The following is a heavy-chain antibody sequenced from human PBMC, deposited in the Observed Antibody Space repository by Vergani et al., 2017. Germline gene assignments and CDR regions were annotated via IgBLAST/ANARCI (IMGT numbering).Heavy chain of an antibody. CDR3: VRERGLCAGGRCYTEAWDY. CDR2: ISFDGTNE. J-gene: IGHJ4*02. V-gene: IGHV3-30-3*01. Sequence: QVQLVESGGGVVQPGTSLRLSCVVSGFALNRHAMYWVRQAPGKGLEWVVGISFDGTNEYYPDLVKGRFTISRDIDKNTLYLQVRSLRLEDTGVYHCVRERGLCAGGRCYTEAWDYWGQGTPVTVSS. CDR1: GFALNRHA. D-gene: IGHD2-2*02.